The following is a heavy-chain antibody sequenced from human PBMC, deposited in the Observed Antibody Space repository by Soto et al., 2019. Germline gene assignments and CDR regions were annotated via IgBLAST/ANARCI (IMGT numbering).Heavy chain of an antibody. CDR3: ARDIAVVSGWYNDDY. D-gene: IGHD6-19*01. Sequence: QVQLVQSGAEVKKPGASVKVSCKASGYTFTSYGISWVRQAPGQGLVWMGWISAYNGNTNYSQKLQGRVTMTTDTSTSTAYMELRSLRSDDTAVYYCARDIAVVSGWYNDDYWGQGTLVTVSS. V-gene: IGHV1-18*01. CDR1: GYTFTSYG. CDR2: ISAYNGNT. J-gene: IGHJ4*02.